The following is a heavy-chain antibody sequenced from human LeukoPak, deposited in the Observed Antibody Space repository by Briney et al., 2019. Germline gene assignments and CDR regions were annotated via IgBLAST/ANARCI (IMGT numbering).Heavy chain of an antibody. V-gene: IGHV4-39*07. CDR1: GGSISSSSYY. D-gene: IGHD6-13*01. CDR3: ARELDGYSSSWYYFDY. J-gene: IGHJ4*02. Sequence: ASETLSLTCTVSGGSISSSSYYWGWIRQPPGKGLEWIGSIYYSESTYYNPSLKSRVTISVDTSKNQFSLKLSSVTAADTAVYYCARELDGYSSSWYYFDYWGQGTLVTVSS. CDR2: IYYSEST.